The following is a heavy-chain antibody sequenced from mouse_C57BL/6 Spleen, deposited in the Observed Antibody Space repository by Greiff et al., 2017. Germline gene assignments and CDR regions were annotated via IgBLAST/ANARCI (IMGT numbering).Heavy chain of an antibody. Sequence: QVQLQQPGAELVRPGSSVKLSCKASGYTFTSYWMHWVKQRPIKGLEGIGNIDPSDSETHYNQKFKDKATLTVDKASSTAYMQLSSLTSEDSAVYYCARWGRGFAYWGQGTLVTVSA. V-gene: IGHV1-52*01. CDR3: ARWGRGFAY. CDR2: IDPSDSET. J-gene: IGHJ3*01. CDR1: GYTFTSYW.